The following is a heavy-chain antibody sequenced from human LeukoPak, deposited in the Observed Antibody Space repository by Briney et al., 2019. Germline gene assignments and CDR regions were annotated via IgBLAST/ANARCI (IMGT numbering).Heavy chain of an antibody. CDR2: ISAYNGNI. D-gene: IGHD2-15*01. CDR1: GYTFTSYG. J-gene: IGHJ4*02. Sequence: ASVKVSCQTSGYTFTSYGITWVRQAPGKGLEWMGWISAYNGNIDYAQNLQGRVTMTTDTSTSTAYMELRSLRSDDTAVYYCTIMTHCTGGTCYSYDHWGQGTMVVFSS. V-gene: IGHV1-18*01. CDR3: TIMTHCTGGTCYSYDH.